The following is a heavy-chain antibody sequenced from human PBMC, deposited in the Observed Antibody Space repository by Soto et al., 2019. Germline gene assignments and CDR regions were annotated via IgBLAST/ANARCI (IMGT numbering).Heavy chain of an antibody. Sequence: PWWSLRLSCASSGFPVSTYWMHWVRQAPGKGPVWVSRINNDGSTTRYADSVKGRFTISRDNAKNTLYLQMNSLRAEDTAVYYCASQGLYYYGLDVWGQGTTVTVSS. V-gene: IGHV3-74*01. CDR3: ASQGLYYYGLDV. CDR1: GFPVSTYW. CDR2: INNDGSTT. J-gene: IGHJ6*02.